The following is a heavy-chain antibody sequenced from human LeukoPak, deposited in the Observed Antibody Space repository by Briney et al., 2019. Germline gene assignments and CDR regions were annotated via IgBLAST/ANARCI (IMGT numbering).Heavy chain of an antibody. D-gene: IGHD3-22*01. J-gene: IGHJ4*02. Sequence: SETLSLTCAVYGGSFSGYYWSWIRQPPGKGLEWIGEINHSGSTNYNPSLKSRVTISIDTSRNQFSLKLSSVTAADTAVYHCARGHLPDYYYDSSGYYSPFDYWGQGTLVTVSS. CDR2: INHSGST. V-gene: IGHV4-34*01. CDR3: ARGHLPDYYYDSSGYYSPFDY. CDR1: GGSFSGYY.